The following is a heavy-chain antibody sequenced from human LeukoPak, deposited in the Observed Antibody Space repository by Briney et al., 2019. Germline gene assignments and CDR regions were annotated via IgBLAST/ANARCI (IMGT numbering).Heavy chain of an antibody. Sequence: ASVKVSCKASGYTFTGYYMHWVRQAPGQGLEWMGRINPNSGGTNYAQGFQGRVTMTRDTSISTAYMELSRLRSDDTAVYYCASPVVAADYYYYGMDVWGQGTTVTVSS. CDR1: GYTFTGYY. CDR3: ASPVVAADYYYYGMDV. V-gene: IGHV1-2*06. J-gene: IGHJ6*02. D-gene: IGHD2-15*01. CDR2: INPNSGGT.